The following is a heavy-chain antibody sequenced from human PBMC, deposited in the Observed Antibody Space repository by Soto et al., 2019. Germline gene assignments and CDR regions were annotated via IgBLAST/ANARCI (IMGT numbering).Heavy chain of an antibody. V-gene: IGHV3-7*01. CDR3: ARGIVVVPGYYYYYMDV. J-gene: IGHJ6*03. CDR2: IKQDGSEK. CDR1: GFTFSSYW. D-gene: IGHD2-2*01. Sequence: GGSLRLSCAASGFTFSSYWMSWVRQAPGKGLEWVANIKQDGSEKYYVDSVKGRFTISRDNAKNSLYLQMNSLRAEDTAVYYCARGIVVVPGYYYYYMDVWGKGTTVTVSS.